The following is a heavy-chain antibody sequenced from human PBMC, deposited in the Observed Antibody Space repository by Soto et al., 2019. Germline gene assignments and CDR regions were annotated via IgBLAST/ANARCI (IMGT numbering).Heavy chain of an antibody. J-gene: IGHJ5*02. CDR3: SKNGTTWFAA. Sequence: QVQLVQSGPELKKPGASVKVSCKTSGYSFYNSGISWVRQAPGQGLEWMGWISVYSGYAHYAQKFQGRVIMTADTFTSKSYMELRGLRSDDTAMYYCSKNGTTWFAAWGQGTLVTVSS. CDR2: ISVYSGYA. CDR1: GYSFYNSG. D-gene: IGHD1-1*01. V-gene: IGHV1-18*01.